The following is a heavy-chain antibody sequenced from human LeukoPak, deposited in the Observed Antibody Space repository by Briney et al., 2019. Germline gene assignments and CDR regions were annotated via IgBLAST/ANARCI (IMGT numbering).Heavy chain of an antibody. Sequence: SETLSLTCTVSGGSISSGSYYWSWIRQPAGKGLEWIGRIYTSGSTNYNPSLKSRVTISVDTSKNQFSLKLSSVTAADTAVYYCARSGQWLVRGKYYFDYWGQGTLVTVSS. CDR1: GGSISSGSYY. CDR2: IYTSGST. J-gene: IGHJ4*02. V-gene: IGHV4-61*02. CDR3: ARSGQWLVRGKYYFDY. D-gene: IGHD6-19*01.